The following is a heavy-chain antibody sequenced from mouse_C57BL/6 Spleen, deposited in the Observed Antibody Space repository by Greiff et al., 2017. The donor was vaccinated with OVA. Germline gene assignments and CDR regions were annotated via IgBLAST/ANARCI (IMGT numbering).Heavy chain of an antibody. D-gene: IGHD2-4*01. CDR2: IDPENGDT. V-gene: IGHV14-4*01. CDR1: GFNIKDDY. Sequence: VQLQQSGAELVRPGASVKLSCTASGFNIKDDYMHWVKQRPEQGLEWIGWIDPENGDTEYASKFQGKATITADTSSNTAYLQLSSLTSEDTAVYYCTTNYDWFADWGQGTLVTVSA. CDR3: TTNYDWFAD. J-gene: IGHJ3*01.